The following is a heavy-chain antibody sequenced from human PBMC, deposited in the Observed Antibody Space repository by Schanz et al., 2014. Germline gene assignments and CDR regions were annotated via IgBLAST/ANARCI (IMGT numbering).Heavy chain of an antibody. CDR1: GGSFISYY. D-gene: IGHD3-22*01. CDR2: VSSTGSA. Sequence: QVQLEELGPGMVKPSETLSLNCTVSGGSFISYYWSWIRQPPGKGLEWIGYVSSTGSAESNPSLKSRGTMSLDTSKNQFSLKLSSVTAADTAVYYCARGVRRGDGKNGYYNWFDPWGQGTLVTVSS. CDR3: ARGVRRGDGKNGYYNWFDP. V-gene: IGHV4-59*12. J-gene: IGHJ5*02.